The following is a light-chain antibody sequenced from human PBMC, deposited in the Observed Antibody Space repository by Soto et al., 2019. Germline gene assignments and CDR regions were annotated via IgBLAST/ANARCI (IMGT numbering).Light chain of an antibody. V-gene: IGKV3-20*01. CDR1: QSVSSSY. J-gene: IGKJ4*01. Sequence: IVLTQSPCTLSLSPGERATLSCRASQSVSSSYLAWYQQKPGQAPRLLIYGASSRATGIPDRFSGSGSGTDFTLTISRLEPEDFAVYYCQQYGSSPLLTFGGGTKVDIK. CDR2: GAS. CDR3: QQYGSSPLLT.